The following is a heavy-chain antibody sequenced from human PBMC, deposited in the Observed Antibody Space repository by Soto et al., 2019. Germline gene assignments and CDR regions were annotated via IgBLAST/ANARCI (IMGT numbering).Heavy chain of an antibody. V-gene: IGHV1-2*02. CDR2: ISPNSGGT. D-gene: IGHD6-19*01. CDR3: ARGSPVGGKPPLDH. J-gene: IGHJ1*01. CDR1: GYTFTGYY. Sequence: ASVKVSCKASGYTFTGYYMHWVRQAPGQGLEWTGWISPNSGGTHSAQKFQGRVTLTRDTSINTAYMELSSLRSDDSAVYFCARGSPVGGKPPLDHWGQGTLVTVSS.